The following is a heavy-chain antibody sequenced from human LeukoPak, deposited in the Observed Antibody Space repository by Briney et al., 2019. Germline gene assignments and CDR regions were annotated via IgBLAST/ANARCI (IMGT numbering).Heavy chain of an antibody. V-gene: IGHV3-23*01. CDR3: ARVNSEITMVRGVIWYFDL. Sequence: GGSLRLSCAASGFSFSTYAMNWVRQAPGKGLEWVSAISGSGGSTYYADSVKGRFTISRDNSKNTLYLQMSSLRAADTAVYYCARVNSEITMVRGVIWYFDLWGRGTLVTVSS. CDR2: ISGSGGST. J-gene: IGHJ2*01. D-gene: IGHD3-10*01. CDR1: GFSFSTYA.